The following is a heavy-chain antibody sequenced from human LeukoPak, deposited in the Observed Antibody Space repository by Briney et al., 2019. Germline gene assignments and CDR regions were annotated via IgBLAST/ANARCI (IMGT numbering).Heavy chain of an antibody. J-gene: IGHJ6*03. D-gene: IGHD4-11*01. Sequence: ASLKVSCKASGYTFTRYYFHWVRQAPGQGLEWMGWINPNTAGTNYAQKFLGGLTLTWDTSISTAYMELNRLTSDDTAVYYCATSAGDYRAGHYYYMGVWGKGTSVTVSS. CDR3: ATSAGDYRAGHYYYMGV. CDR2: INPNTAGT. V-gene: IGHV1-2*02. CDR1: GYTFTRYY.